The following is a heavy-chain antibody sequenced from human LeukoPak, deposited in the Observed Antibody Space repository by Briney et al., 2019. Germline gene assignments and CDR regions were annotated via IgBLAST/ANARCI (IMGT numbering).Heavy chain of an antibody. CDR3: AKDSSVDAFDI. J-gene: IGHJ3*02. D-gene: IGHD3-22*01. V-gene: IGHV3-53*05. Sequence: GGSLRLSCAASGFIVSSNYMSWVRQAPGKGLEWVSVIYSGGSTFYADSVKGRFTISRDNSKNTLYLQMNSLRAEDTAVYYCAKDSSVDAFDIWGQGTMVTVSS. CDR1: GFIVSSNY. CDR2: IYSGGST.